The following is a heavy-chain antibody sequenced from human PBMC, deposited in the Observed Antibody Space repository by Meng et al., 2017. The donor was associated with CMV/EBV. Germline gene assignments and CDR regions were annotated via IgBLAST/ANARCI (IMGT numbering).Heavy chain of an antibody. Sequence: SETLSLTCTVSGGSISSGGYYWSWIRQHPGKGLEWIGYIYYSGSTYYNPSLKSRVTISVDTSKNQFSLKLSSVTAADTAVYYCAGSTYYYDSSGQDWFAPWGQGTLVTVSS. CDR1: GGSISSGGYY. CDR2: IYYSGST. V-gene: IGHV4-31*03. J-gene: IGHJ5*02. D-gene: IGHD3-22*01. CDR3: AGSTYYYDSSGQDWFAP.